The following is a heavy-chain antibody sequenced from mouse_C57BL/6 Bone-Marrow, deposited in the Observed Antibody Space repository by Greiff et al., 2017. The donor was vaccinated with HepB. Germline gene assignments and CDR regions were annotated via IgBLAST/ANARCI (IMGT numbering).Heavy chain of an antibody. CDR3: ARHPYGEFDY. Sequence: QVQLKESGAELVRPGASVKLSCKASGYTFTDYYINWVKQRPGQGLEWIARIYPGSGNTYYNEKFKGKATLTAEKSSSTAYMQLSSLTSEDSAVYFCARHPYGEFDYWGQGTTLTVSS. CDR1: GYTFTDYY. CDR2: IYPGSGNT. J-gene: IGHJ2*01. D-gene: IGHD1-1*02. V-gene: IGHV1-76*01.